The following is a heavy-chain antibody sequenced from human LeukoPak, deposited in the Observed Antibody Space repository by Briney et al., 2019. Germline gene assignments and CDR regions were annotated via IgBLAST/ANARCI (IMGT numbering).Heavy chain of an antibody. D-gene: IGHD6-13*01. CDR2: IYPGDSDT. V-gene: IGHV5-51*01. CDR1: GYSFTSYW. CDR3: ARLKQQLVRGYDAFDI. J-gene: IGHJ3*02. Sequence: GESLQISFKGSGYSFTSYWIGWVRQMPGKGLEWMGIIYPGDSDTRYSPSFQGQVTISADKSISTAYLQWSSLKASDTAMYYCARLKQQLVRGYDAFDIWGQGTMVTVSS.